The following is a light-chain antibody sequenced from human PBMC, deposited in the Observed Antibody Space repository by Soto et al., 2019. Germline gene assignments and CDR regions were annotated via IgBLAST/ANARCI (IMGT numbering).Light chain of an antibody. CDR3: SSYRSRSWV. CDR2: DVS. V-gene: IGLV2-14*03. CDR1: SSDVGGYNY. J-gene: IGLJ3*02. Sequence: QSALTQPASVSGSPGQSITISCTGTSSDVGGYNYVSWYQQHPGKAPKLMIYDVSDRPSGVSNRFSGSKSGNTASLTISGLQAEDEADYYCSSYRSRSWVFGGGTQLTVL.